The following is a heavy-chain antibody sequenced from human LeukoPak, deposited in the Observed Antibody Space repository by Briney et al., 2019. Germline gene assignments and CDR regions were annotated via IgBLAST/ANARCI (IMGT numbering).Heavy chain of an antibody. D-gene: IGHD1-26*01. CDR2: IRYDGSNK. CDR1: GFTFSSYG. Sequence: GGSLRLSCAASGFTFSSYGMHWVRQAPGMGLEWVAFIRYDGSNKYYADSVKGRFTISRDNSKNTLYLQMNSLRAEDTALYYCARVSGGSYYFDYWGQGTLVTVSS. CDR3: ARVSGGSYYFDY. V-gene: IGHV3-30*02. J-gene: IGHJ4*02.